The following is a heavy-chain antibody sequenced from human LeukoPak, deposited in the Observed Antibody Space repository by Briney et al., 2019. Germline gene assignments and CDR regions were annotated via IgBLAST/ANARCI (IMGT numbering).Heavy chain of an antibody. CDR2: IYYSGST. J-gene: IGHJ4*02. CDR3: ARARSTNYFGY. V-gene: IGHV4-59*08. Sequence: IPSETLSLTCTVSGGSISSYYWSWIRQPPGKGLEWIGYIYYSGSTNYNPSLKSRVTISVDTSKNQFSLKLSSVTAADTAVYYCARARSTNYFGYWGQGTLVTVSS. D-gene: IGHD1-26*01. CDR1: GGSISSYY.